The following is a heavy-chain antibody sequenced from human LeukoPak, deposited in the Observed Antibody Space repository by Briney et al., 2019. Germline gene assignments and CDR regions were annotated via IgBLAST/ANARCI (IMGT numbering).Heavy chain of an antibody. CDR2: IYYSGIT. Sequence: SETLSLTCTVSGGSLSDYYWSWIRQPPGKGLEWIGYIYYSGITNYNPSLKSRVTMSVDTSKNQFSLKLSSVTAADTAVYYCARDRGDFWSGYDYYYMDVWGKGTTVTVSS. J-gene: IGHJ6*03. D-gene: IGHD3-3*01. V-gene: IGHV4-59*12. CDR1: GGSLSDYY. CDR3: ARDRGDFWSGYDYYYMDV.